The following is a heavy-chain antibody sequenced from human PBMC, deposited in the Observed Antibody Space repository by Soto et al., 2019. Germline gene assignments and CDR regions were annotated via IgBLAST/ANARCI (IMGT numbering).Heavy chain of an antibody. CDR1: GGTFSSYT. D-gene: IGHD5-18*01. CDR2: IIPILGIA. V-gene: IGHV1-69*02. Sequence: ASVKVSCKASGGTFSSYTISWVRQAPGQGLEWMGRIIPILGIANYAQKFQGRVTITADKSTSTAYMELSSLRSEDTAVYYCARGVGGQLWLSAFDIWGQGTMVTVSS. CDR3: ARGVGGQLWLSAFDI. J-gene: IGHJ3*02.